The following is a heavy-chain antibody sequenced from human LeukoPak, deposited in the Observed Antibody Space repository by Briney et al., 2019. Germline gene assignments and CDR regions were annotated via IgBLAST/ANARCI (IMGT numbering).Heavy chain of an antibody. CDR2: IYSSGST. CDR3: ARVKGWNSSGWYGFDY. V-gene: IGHV4-59*01. D-gene: IGHD6-19*01. Sequence: ETLSLTCTVSGDSISGYYWSWIRQPPGKGLEWIGYIYSSGSTNYSPSLKSRVTISVDTSKNQFSLKLSSVTAADTAVYYCARVKGWNSSGWYGFDYWGQGTLVTVSP. J-gene: IGHJ4*02. CDR1: GDSISGYY.